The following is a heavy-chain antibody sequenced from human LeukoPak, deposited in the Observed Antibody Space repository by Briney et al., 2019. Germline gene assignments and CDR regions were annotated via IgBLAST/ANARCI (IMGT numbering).Heavy chain of an antibody. D-gene: IGHD5-24*01. CDR3: ARSQRAGYNVYYFDS. J-gene: IGHJ4*02. V-gene: IGHV1-69*05. CDR1: GGTFSVYA. Sequence: GASVKVSCKASGGTFSVYAITWVRQAPGQGLEWMGGIIPIFRTANYAQKFQGRVTITTDESTSTSYMELSSLRSEDTAVYYCARSQRAGYNVYYFDSWGQGTLVTVSS. CDR2: IIPIFRTA.